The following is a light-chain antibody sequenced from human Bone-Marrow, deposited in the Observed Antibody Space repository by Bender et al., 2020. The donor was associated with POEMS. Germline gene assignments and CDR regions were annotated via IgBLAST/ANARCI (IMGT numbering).Light chain of an antibody. V-gene: IGLV1-44*01. CDR2: SSH. Sequence: PSASGTPGQRVTISCSGGSSNIGAHAVNWYQHLPGTAPKLLIYSSHRRPSEVPDRFSGSRSGTSASLAISGLQSEDEADYYCAVWDDSLNGWVFGGGTKRTVL. J-gene: IGLJ3*02. CDR3: AVWDDSLNGWV. CDR1: SSNIGAHA.